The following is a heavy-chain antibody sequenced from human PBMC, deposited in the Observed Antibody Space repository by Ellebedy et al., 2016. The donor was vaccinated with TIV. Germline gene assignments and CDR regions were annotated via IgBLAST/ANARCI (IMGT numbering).Heavy chain of an antibody. CDR3: ACHGIVGATSLDD. V-gene: IGHV1-8*02. CDR2: MNPNSGNT. D-gene: IGHD1-26*01. J-gene: IGHJ4*02. Sequence: ASVKVSXKASGYTFTSYGISWVRQATGQGLEWMGWMNPNSGNTGYAQKFQGRVTMTRNTSISTAYMELSSLRSEDTAVYYCACHGIVGATSLDDWGQGTLVTVSS. CDR1: GYTFTSYG.